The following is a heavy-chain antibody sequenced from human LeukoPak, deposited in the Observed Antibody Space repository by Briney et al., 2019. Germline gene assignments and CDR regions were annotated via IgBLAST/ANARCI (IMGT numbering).Heavy chain of an antibody. CDR1: GFTVSSNY. CDR2: IYSDGST. D-gene: IGHD6-13*01. V-gene: IGHV3-66*01. J-gene: IGHJ4*02. CDR3: ASGDIAATASDY. Sequence: GGSLRLSCAASGFTVSSNYMNWVRQAPGKGLEWVSVIYSDGSTYYADSVKGRFTISRDNSKNTLYLQMNSLRVEDTAVYYCASGDIAATASDYWGQGSLVTVSS.